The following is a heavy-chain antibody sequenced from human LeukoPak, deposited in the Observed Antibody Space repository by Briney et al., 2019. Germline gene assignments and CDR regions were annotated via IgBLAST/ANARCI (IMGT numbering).Heavy chain of an antibody. V-gene: IGHV4-59*01. CDR2: IYYSGGT. Sequence: SETLSLTCTDPGGSISSYYWSWIRQPPGKRLEWIGYIYYSGGTNHTPSLKSRVTISVDTSKNQFSLKLSSVTAADTAVYYCARVRSWYFDLWGRGTLVTVSS. CDR1: GGSISSYY. CDR3: ARVRSWYFDL. D-gene: IGHD4-17*01. J-gene: IGHJ2*01.